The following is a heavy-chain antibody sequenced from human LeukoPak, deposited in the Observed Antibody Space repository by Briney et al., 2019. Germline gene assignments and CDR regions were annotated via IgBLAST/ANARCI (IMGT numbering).Heavy chain of an antibody. CDR2: IYYSGST. V-gene: IGHV4-39*01. J-gene: IGHJ3*02. CDR1: GGSISSSSYY. Sequence: SETLSLTCTVSGGSISSSSYYWGWIRQPPGKGLEWIGSIYYSGSTYYNSSLKSRVTISVDTSKNQFSLKLSSVTAADTAVYYCARHFGVVVVITTAFDIWGQGTMVTVSS. D-gene: IGHD3-22*01. CDR3: ARHFGVVVVITTAFDI.